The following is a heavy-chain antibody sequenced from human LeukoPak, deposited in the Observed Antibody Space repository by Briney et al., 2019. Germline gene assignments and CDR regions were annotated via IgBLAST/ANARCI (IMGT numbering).Heavy chain of an antibody. CDR2: INPNSGGT. CDR3: ARDLEYYDFWSGFLS. J-gene: IGHJ5*02. D-gene: IGHD3-3*01. Sequence: ASVKVSCKASGYTFTGYYMHWARQAPGQGLEWMGWINPNSGGTNYAQKFQGRVTMTRDTSISTAYMELSRLRSDDTAVYYCARDLEYYDFWSGFLSWGQGTLVTVSS. CDR1: GYTFTGYY. V-gene: IGHV1-2*02.